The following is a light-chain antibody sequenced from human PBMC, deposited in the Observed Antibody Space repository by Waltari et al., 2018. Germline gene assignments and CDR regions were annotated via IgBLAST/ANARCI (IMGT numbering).Light chain of an antibody. Sequence: ETVMTQSPATLSLSPGERATLSCRASQSVSSNLAWYQQKPGQAPRLLIYGASTRATVIPARFSGSGSGTEFTLTIRSLQSEDFAIYYCQQYNNWPPWTFGQGTKVEIK. CDR2: GAS. CDR1: QSVSSN. J-gene: IGKJ1*01. CDR3: QQYNNWPPWT. V-gene: IGKV3-15*01.